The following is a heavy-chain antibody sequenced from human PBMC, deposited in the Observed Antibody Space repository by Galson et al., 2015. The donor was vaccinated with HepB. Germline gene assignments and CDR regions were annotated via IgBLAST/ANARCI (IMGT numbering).Heavy chain of an antibody. Sequence: SLRLSCAASGFTFSSYAMSWVRQAPGKGLEWVSAISGSGGSTYYADSVKGRFTISRDNSKNTLYLQMNSLRAEDTAVYYCAKDVAGELPSRGHPRRDYWGQGTLVTVSS. V-gene: IGHV3-23*01. D-gene: IGHD1-26*01. CDR1: GFTFSSYA. CDR2: ISGSGGST. J-gene: IGHJ4*02. CDR3: AKDVAGELPSRGHPRRDY.